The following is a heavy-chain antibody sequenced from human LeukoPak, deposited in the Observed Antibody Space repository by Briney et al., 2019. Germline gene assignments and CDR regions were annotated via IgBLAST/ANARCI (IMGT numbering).Heavy chain of an antibody. V-gene: IGHV1-69*13. CDR3: ARDALGCSGGSCYSSWFDP. Sequence: GASVKASCKASGGTFSSYAISWVRQAPGQGLEWMGGIIPIFGTANYAQKFQGRVTITADESTSTAYMELSSLRSEDTAVYYCARDALGCSGGSCYSSWFDPWGQGTLVTVSS. CDR2: IIPIFGTA. CDR1: GGTFSSYA. D-gene: IGHD2-15*01. J-gene: IGHJ5*02.